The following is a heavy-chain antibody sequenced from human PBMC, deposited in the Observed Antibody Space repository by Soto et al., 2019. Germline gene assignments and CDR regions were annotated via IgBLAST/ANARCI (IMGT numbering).Heavy chain of an antibody. D-gene: IGHD6-25*01. J-gene: IGHJ4*02. CDR2: IKQDGSEK. CDR1: GLTFSSSW. CDR3: ARDLGYQTLDY. Sequence: EVQLVESGGGLVQPGGSLRLSCAASGLTFSSSWMSWARQAPGKRLEWVANIKQDGSEKYYLDSVKGRFTISRDNAKNSLYLQMNSLRAEDTAVYYCARDLGYQTLDYWGQGTLVTVSS. V-gene: IGHV3-7*01.